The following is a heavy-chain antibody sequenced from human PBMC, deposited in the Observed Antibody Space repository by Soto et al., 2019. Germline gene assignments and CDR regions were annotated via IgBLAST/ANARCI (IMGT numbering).Heavy chain of an antibody. V-gene: IGHV3-20*04. Sequence: EVSLVESGGGVVRPGGSLRLSCAASGFGFDEYGMSWVRQGPGKGLEWVSGINRHGDSTGYADSVKGRFTISRDNAKNSLHLQRNGLRAEDTAFYYCARDHRWGYEYGDYGDSWGQGTLVTVAS. D-gene: IGHD4-17*01. CDR3: ARDHRWGYEYGDYGDS. CDR1: GFGFDEYG. J-gene: IGHJ4*02. CDR2: INRHGDST.